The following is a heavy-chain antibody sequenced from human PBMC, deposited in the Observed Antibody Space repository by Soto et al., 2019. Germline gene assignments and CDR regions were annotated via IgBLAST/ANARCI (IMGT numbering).Heavy chain of an antibody. Sequence: EVQLLESGGGLVQPGGSLRLSCAASGFTFSSYAMSWVRQAPGKGLEWVSAISGSGGSTYYADSVKGRFTISRDKSKNRLYLQMNSLRAEDTAVYYCAKASEFYYDNIIWGQGTLVTVSS. CDR3: AKASEFYYDNII. CDR1: GFTFSSYA. D-gene: IGHD3-22*01. J-gene: IGHJ4*02. V-gene: IGHV3-23*01. CDR2: ISGSGGST.